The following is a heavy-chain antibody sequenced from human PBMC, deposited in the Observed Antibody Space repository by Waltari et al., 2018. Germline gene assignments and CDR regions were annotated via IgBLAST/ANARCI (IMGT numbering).Heavy chain of an antibody. CDR2: IYYSGST. V-gene: IGHV4-59*01. D-gene: IGHD5-18*01. Sequence: QVQLQESGPGLVKPSETLSLTCTVSGGSISSYYWIWIRQPPGKGLEWIGYIYYSGSTNYNPSLKSRVTISVDTSKNQFSLKLSSVTAADTAVYYCARGEQLWPRTFDYWGQGTLVTVSS. J-gene: IGHJ4*02. CDR1: GGSISSYY. CDR3: ARGEQLWPRTFDY.